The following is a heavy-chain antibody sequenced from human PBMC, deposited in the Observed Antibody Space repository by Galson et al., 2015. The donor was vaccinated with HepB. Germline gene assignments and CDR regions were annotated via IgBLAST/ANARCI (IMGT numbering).Heavy chain of an antibody. V-gene: IGHV3-11*01. CDR3: ASGHYEMGI. J-gene: IGHJ6*02. Sequence: SLRLSCAASGFTFKNYYMSWIRQAPGTGLEWVSYISPDGSSIYYADSVKGRFTMSRDNAQNSLYLQMSSLRVDDTAIYFCASGHYEMGIWGQGTTVTVSS. CDR2: ISPDGSSI. CDR1: GFTFKNYY.